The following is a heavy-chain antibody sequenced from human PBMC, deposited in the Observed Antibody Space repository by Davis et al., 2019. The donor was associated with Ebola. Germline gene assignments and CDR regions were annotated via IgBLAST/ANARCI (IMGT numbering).Heavy chain of an antibody. J-gene: IGHJ4*02. Sequence: ASVKVSCKASGYTFTSYYMHWVRQAPGQGLEWMGIINPSGGSTSYAQKFQGRVTMTRNTSTSTVYMELSSLRSEDTAVYYCARDPYYYDSSGYSLGYWGQGTLVTVSS. CDR3: ARDPYYYDSSGYSLGY. CDR1: GYTFTSYY. D-gene: IGHD3-22*01. CDR2: INPSGGST. V-gene: IGHV1-46*01.